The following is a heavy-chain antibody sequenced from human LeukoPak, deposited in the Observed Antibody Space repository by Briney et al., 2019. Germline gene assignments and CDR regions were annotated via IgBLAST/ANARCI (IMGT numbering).Heavy chain of an antibody. D-gene: IGHD3-10*01. Sequence: ASVKVSCKASGYTFSGTGWYLYWLRQALGQGLECMGWIYPNNGATAYAQKFQGRVAMTRDTSISTAYMELRRLRPDDTAVYYCARDGPAQMVEFDYWGQGTLVTVSS. CDR3: ARDGPAQMVEFDY. V-gene: IGHV1-2*02. CDR1: GYTFSGTGWY. CDR2: IYPNNGAT. J-gene: IGHJ4*02.